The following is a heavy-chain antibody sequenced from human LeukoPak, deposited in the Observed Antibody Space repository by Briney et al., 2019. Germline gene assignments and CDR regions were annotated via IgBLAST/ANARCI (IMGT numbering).Heavy chain of an antibody. CDR3: ARDSVATIDY. Sequence: PSETLSLTCTVSGGSISSGGYYWSWIRQHPGKGLEWIGYIYYSGSTYYNPSLKSRVTISVDTSKNQFSLKLSSVTAADTAVYYCARDSVATIDYWGQGTLVTVSS. CDR2: IYYSGST. D-gene: IGHD5-24*01. CDR1: GGSISSGGYY. V-gene: IGHV4-31*03. J-gene: IGHJ4*02.